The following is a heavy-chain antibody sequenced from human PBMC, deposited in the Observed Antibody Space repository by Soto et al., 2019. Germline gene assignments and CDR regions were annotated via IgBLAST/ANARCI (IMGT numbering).Heavy chain of an antibody. V-gene: IGHV3-7*01. Sequence: EVQLVESGGGLVQPGGSLRLSCAASGFTFSGYWMTWARQAPGKGLEWVAQIKDDGSEKFYVDSVKGRFTISRDNADNLLYLQMNSLRAEDTAVYFCARDGYCSGGRCYRRNDCWGQGTRVIVSS. J-gene: IGHJ4*02. CDR3: ARDGYCSGGRCYRRNDC. CDR1: GFTFSGYW. D-gene: IGHD2-15*01. CDR2: IKDDGSEK.